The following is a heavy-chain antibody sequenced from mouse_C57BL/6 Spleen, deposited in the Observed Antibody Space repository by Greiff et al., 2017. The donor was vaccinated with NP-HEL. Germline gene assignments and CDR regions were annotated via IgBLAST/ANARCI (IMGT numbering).Heavy chain of an antibody. V-gene: IGHV1-50*01. CDR3: ARRYGSSYGDWYFDV. D-gene: IGHD1-1*01. Sequence: QVQLQQPGAELVKPGASVKLSCKASGYTFTSYWMQWVKQRPGQGLEWIGEIDPSDSYTNYNQKFKGKATLTVDTSSSTAYMQLSSLTSEDSAVYYCARRYGSSYGDWYFDVWGTGTTVTVSS. CDR2: IDPSDSYT. J-gene: IGHJ1*03. CDR1: GYTFTSYW.